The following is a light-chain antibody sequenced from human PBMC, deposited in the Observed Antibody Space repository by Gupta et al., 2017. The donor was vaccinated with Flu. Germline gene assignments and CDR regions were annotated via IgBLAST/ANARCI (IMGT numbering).Light chain of an antibody. CDR3: QQYLSSPGT. Sequence: SCKSSQSVLYSSNNKNYLAWYQQKPGQPPKLLIYWASTRDVGVPDRFSGSGSGTDFTLTISSLQAEDVAVYYCQQYLSSPGTFGRGTKVEVK. V-gene: IGKV4-1*01. CDR1: QSVLYSSNNKNY. J-gene: IGKJ1*01. CDR2: WAS.